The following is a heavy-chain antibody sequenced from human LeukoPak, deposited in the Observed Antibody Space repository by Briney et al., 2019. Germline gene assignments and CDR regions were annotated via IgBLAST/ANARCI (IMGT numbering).Heavy chain of an antibody. CDR3: ARSPVGVRKKHDF. V-gene: IGHV1-8*01. CDR1: GYTFTSYD. CDR2: MNPTSGHT. D-gene: IGHD3-10*01. Sequence: ASVKVSRKASGYTFTSYDINWVRQATGQGLEWMGWMNPTSGHTGYAQKFQGRVTMTRDTSISTAYMELNSLTSEDTAVYYCARSPVGVRKKHDFWGQGTLVIVSS. J-gene: IGHJ4*02.